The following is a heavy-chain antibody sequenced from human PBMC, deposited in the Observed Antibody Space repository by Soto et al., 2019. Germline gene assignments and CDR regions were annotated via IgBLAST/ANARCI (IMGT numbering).Heavy chain of an antibody. V-gene: IGHV1-18*04. CDR3: VRGYSGSYNFDY. J-gene: IGHJ4*02. CDR1: GYTFANYG. CDR2: INTYSDDT. D-gene: IGHD1-26*01. Sequence: ASVKVSCKAFGYTFANYGIAWVRQAPGQGLEWVGWINTYSDDTNYAQTLQGRVTMTTDTSTSTASLELRGLTSDDTAMYYCVRGYSGSYNFDYWGQGTLVTVPQ.